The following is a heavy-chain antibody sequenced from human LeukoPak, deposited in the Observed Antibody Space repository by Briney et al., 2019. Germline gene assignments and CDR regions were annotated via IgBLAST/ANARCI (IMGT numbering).Heavy chain of an antibody. CDR3: ASSGVKSVTTHGP. CDR2: INHSGST. CDR1: GGSFSGYY. V-gene: IGHV4-34*01. D-gene: IGHD4-17*01. J-gene: IGHJ5*02. Sequence: SETLSLTCAVYGGSFSGYYWSWIRQPPGKGLEWIGEINHSGSTNYNPSLKSRVTISVDTSKNQFSLKLSSVTAADTAVYYCASSGVKSVTTHGPWGQGTLVTVSS.